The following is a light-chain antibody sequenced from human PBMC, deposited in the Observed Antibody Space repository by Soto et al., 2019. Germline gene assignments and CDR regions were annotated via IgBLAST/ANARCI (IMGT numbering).Light chain of an antibody. CDR1: QSLLYRDGNNY. CDR3: MQVLQTPLT. V-gene: IGKV2-28*01. J-gene: IGKJ4*01. Sequence: EIVMTQSPLSLPVTPGEPASISCRSSQSLLYRDGNNYLDWYFQRPGQSPQLLISLGSNRASGVPDRFSGSGSGTDFKLKISRVEAEDVGVYYCMQVLQTPLTFGGGTKVEIK. CDR2: LGS.